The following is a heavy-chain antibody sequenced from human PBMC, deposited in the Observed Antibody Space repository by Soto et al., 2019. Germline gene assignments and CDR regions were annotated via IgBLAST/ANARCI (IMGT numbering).Heavy chain of an antibody. CDR3: ASCVSTACYPPSGLQSFDL. CDR1: SFSISSGYY. V-gene: IGHV4-38-2*01. CDR2: IYHSGTT. D-gene: IGHD2-2*01. Sequence: SETLSLTCAVSSFSISSGYYWGWVRQPPGKGLEWIGSIYHSGTTNYSPSLKSRVTISIDTSKNQFSLTLRSVTAADAAVYYCASCVSTACYPPSGLQSFDLWGQGSLVTVSS. J-gene: IGHJ4*02.